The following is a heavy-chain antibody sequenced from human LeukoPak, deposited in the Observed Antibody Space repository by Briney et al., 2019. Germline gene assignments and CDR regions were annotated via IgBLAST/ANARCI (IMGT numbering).Heavy chain of an antibody. CDR1: GFTFSSYS. Sequence: PGGSLRLSCAASGFTFSSYSMNWVRQAPGKGLEWVSSISCGGRWIYYADSLKGRFTISRDNAKNSLYLQMKSLRVEDTAVYYCARDAGGRMQREGWFDPWGQGTLVTVSS. J-gene: IGHJ5*02. V-gene: IGHV3-21*01. CDR3: ARDAGGRMQREGWFDP. D-gene: IGHD1-26*01. CDR2: ISCGGRWI.